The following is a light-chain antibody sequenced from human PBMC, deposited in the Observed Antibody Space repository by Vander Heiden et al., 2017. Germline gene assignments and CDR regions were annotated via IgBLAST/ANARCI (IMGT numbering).Light chain of an antibody. Sequence: QSVLTQPPSASGTPGQRVTISCSGSSSNIGSNTVNWYQQFPGTAPKFLIYSDNLRPSGVPDRFSGSKSGTSASLAISVLQSEDEAIYCCAAWDDSLNGVVFGGGTKLTV. CDR2: SDN. J-gene: IGLJ2*01. CDR1: SSNIGSNT. V-gene: IGLV1-44*01. CDR3: AAWDDSLNGVV.